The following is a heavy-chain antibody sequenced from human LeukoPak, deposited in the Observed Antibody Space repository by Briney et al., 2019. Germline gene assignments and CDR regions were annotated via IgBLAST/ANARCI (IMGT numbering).Heavy chain of an antibody. V-gene: IGHV3-20*01. CDR1: GFTFDDYG. J-gene: IGHJ6*03. D-gene: IGHD6-19*01. CDR2: INWNGGST. Sequence: GGSLRLSCAASGFTFDDYGMSWVRHAPGKGLEWVSGINWNGGSTGYADSVKGRFTISRDNAKNSLYLQMNSLRAEDTALYHCARGTVAGYYYYMDVWGKGTTVTISS. CDR3: ARGTVAGYYYYMDV.